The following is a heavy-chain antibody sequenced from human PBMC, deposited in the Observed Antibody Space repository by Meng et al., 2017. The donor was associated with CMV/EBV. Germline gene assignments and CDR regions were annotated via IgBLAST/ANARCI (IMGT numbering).Heavy chain of an antibody. CDR1: GFTFSSYA. Sequence: GSLKISCAASGFTFSSYAMHWVRQAPGKGLEWVAVISYDGSNKYYADSVKGRFTISRDNSKNTLYLQMNSLRAEDTAVYYCARAVRVYCSSTRCYIDYWGQGTLVTVSS. J-gene: IGHJ4*02. CDR2: ISYDGSNK. CDR3: ARAVRVYCSSTRCYIDY. D-gene: IGHD2-2*01. V-gene: IGHV3-30-3*01.